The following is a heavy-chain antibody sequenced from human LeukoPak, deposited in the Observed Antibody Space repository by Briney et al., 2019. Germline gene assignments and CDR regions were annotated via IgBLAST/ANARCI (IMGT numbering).Heavy chain of an antibody. D-gene: IGHD6-19*01. CDR3: ARDNPGSGWTQCFDY. CDR2: ISRSNNYI. CDR1: GFTFSGYN. J-gene: IGHJ4*02. V-gene: IGHV3-21*01. Sequence: GGSLRLSCAASGFTFSGYNMNWVRQAPGKGLEWVSSISRSNNYIYYADSVRGRFTISRDNAKNSLYLQMNSLRAEDAAVYYCARDNPGSGWTQCFDYWGQGTLVTVSS.